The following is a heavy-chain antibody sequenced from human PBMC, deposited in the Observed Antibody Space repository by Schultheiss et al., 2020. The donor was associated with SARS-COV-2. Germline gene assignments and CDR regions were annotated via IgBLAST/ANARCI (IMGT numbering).Heavy chain of an antibody. CDR1: GGSISSSSYY. J-gene: IGHJ5*02. V-gene: IGHV4-39*07. CDR3: ARGRDFCTNGVCPNKFDP. Sequence: SETLSLTCTVSGGSISSSSYYWGWIRQPPGKGLEWIGRIYTSGSTNYNPSLKSRVTISVDTSKNQFSLKLSSVTAADTAVYYCARGRDFCTNGVCPNKFDPWGQGTLVTVSS. CDR2: IYTSGST. D-gene: IGHD2-8*01.